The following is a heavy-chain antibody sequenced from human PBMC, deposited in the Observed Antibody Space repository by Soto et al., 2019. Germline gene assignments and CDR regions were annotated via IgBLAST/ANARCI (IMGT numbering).Heavy chain of an antibody. CDR1: GFTFTDYP. V-gene: IGHV3-23*01. CDR3: AKNPASGTGYFDY. Sequence: DVQLLESGGGLIQPGGSLRLSCAASGFTFTDYPMSWVRQAPGKGLEWVSSITASGDKAYYADSVKGRFTIFRDNSKIALYLKLNSLRAEDTAVYYCAKNPASGTGYFDYWGQGTLVTVSS. J-gene: IGHJ4*02. CDR2: ITASGDKA. D-gene: IGHD3-9*01.